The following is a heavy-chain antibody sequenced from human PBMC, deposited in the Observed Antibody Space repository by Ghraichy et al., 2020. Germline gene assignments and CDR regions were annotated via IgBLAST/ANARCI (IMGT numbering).Heavy chain of an antibody. D-gene: IGHD4/OR15-4a*01. CDR3: ARGGSMSMATFDP. V-gene: IGHV4-39*07. CDR2: MSYSGST. Sequence: SETLSLTCTVSGDSISSSDYYWALIRQPPGKGLEWIGSMSYSGSTYYNPSLKSRVTIAVDTSKNQFSLQLISVTAADTAFYHCARGGSMSMATFDPWGQGTLVTV. CDR1: GDSISSSDYY. J-gene: IGHJ5*02.